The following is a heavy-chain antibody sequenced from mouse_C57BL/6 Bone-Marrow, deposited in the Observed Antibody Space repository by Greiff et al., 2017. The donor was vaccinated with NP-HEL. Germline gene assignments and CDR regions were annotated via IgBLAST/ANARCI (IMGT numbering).Heavy chain of an antibody. V-gene: IGHV1-22*01. J-gene: IGHJ2*01. D-gene: IGHD4-1*01. CDR1: GYTFTDYN. CDR2: INPNNGGT. Sequence: EVKLQESGPELVKPGASVKMSCKASGYTFTDYNMHWVKQSHGKSLEWIGYINPNNGGTSYNQKFKGKATLTVNKSSSTAYMELRSLTSEDSAVYYCAKIRTGTGPRYYFDYWGQGTTLTVSS. CDR3: AKIRTGTGPRYYFDY.